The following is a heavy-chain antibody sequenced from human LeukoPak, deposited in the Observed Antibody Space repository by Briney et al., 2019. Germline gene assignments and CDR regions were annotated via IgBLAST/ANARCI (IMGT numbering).Heavy chain of an antibody. J-gene: IGHJ4*02. CDR3: ARDYGG. CDR2: INSDGSAT. Sequence: GGSLRLSCKAFGFTFRRHWMHWVRQAPGEGLVWVSRINSDGSATTYADSLRGRFSIYRDHAKNTVYLQMNSLRVGDTAVYYCARDYGGWGQGTLVTVSP. V-gene: IGHV3-74*01. D-gene: IGHD4/OR15-4a*01. CDR1: GFTFRRHW.